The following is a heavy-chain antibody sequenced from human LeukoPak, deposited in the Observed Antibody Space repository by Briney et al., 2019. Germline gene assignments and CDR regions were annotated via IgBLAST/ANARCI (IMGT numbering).Heavy chain of an antibody. CDR3: ATVRDIVVGGGPYYFDY. D-gene: IGHD2-15*01. Sequence: ASVKVSCKASGYIFTDYYMHWVRQAPGQELGWMGRINPHNGDTNYAQKFQGRVTMTRDTSITTAYMELSRLKSDDTAVYYCATVRDIVVGGGPYYFDYWGQGTLITVSS. J-gene: IGHJ4*02. CDR1: GYIFTDYY. V-gene: IGHV1-2*06. CDR2: INPHNGDT.